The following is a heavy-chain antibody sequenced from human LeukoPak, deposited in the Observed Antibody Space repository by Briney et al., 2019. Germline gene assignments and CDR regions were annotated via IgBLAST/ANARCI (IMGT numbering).Heavy chain of an antibody. V-gene: IGHV1-46*02. D-gene: IGHD1-1*01. Sequence: ASVKVSCKASGYTFNSYYMHWVRQAPGQGLEWMGIINPSGGSTSYAQKFQGRVTMTRDTSTSTVYMELSSLRSEDTAVYYCARVQVSDDNWGFFDYWGQGTLVTVSS. CDR2: INPSGGST. CDR1: GYTFNSYY. J-gene: IGHJ4*02. CDR3: ARVQVSDDNWGFFDY.